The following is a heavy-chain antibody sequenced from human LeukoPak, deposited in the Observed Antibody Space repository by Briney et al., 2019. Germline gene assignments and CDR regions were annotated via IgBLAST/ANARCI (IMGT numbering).Heavy chain of an antibody. CDR1: GGTFSSYA. CDR3: ALRYCSGGSCYSGAWFDT. V-gene: IGHV1-69*04. D-gene: IGHD2-15*01. CDR2: IIPIFGIA. J-gene: IGHJ5*02. Sequence: ASVKLSCKASGGTFSSYAISWVRQAPGQGLEWMGRIIPIFGIANYAQKFQGRVTITADKSTSTAYMELSSLRSEDTAVYYCALRYCSGGSCYSGAWFDTWGQGTLVTVSS.